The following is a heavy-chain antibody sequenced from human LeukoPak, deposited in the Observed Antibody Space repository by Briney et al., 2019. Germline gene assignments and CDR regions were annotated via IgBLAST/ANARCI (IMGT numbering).Heavy chain of an antibody. V-gene: IGHV1-24*01. CDR2: FDPEDGET. Sequence: ASVKVSCKVSGYTLTELSMHWVRQAPGKGLEWMGGFDPEDGETIYAQKFQGRVTMTEDTSTDTAYMELSSLRSEDTAVYYCATEAPRYCSSTSCYTGPADYWGQGTLVTVSS. D-gene: IGHD2-2*02. CDR1: GYTLTELS. J-gene: IGHJ4*02. CDR3: ATEAPRYCSSTSCYTGPADY.